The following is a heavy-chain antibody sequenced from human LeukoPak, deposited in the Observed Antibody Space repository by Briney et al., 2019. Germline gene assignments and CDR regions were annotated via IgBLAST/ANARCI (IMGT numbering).Heavy chain of an antibody. Sequence: ASVNVSCKASGYTFTNYYMHWVRQAPGQGLEWMGIINPSDGSTRSAQRFQGRVTMSTGTSTRTAYMELRSLTSDDTAVYYCARDGARRYDYWGQGTLVIGSS. CDR1: GYTFTNYY. J-gene: IGHJ4*02. CDR3: ARDGARRYDY. D-gene: IGHD6-6*01. V-gene: IGHV1-46*01. CDR2: INPSDGST.